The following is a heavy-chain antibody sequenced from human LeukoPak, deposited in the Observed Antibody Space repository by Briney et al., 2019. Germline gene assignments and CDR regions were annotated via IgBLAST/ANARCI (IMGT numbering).Heavy chain of an antibody. CDR1: GGTFSSYA. Sequence: SVKVSCKASGGTFSSYAISWVRQAPGQGLEWMGRIIPIFGTANYAQRFQGRVTITTDESTSTAYMELSSLRSEDTAVYYCARGKYYDFWSGYSYWGQGTLVTVSS. V-gene: IGHV1-69*05. CDR3: ARGKYYDFWSGYSY. CDR2: IIPIFGTA. J-gene: IGHJ4*02. D-gene: IGHD3-3*01.